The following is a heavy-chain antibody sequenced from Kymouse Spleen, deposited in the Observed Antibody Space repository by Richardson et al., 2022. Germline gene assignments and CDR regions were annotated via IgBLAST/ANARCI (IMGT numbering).Heavy chain of an antibody. Sequence: QVQLVESGGGVVQPGRSLRLSCAASGFTFSSYGMHWVRQAPGKGLEWVAVIWYDGSNKYYADSVKGRFTISRDNSKNTLYLQMNSLRAEDTAVYYCARERSIAARGFDYWGQGTLVTVSS. J-gene: IGHJ4*02. CDR1: GFTFSSYG. CDR2: IWYDGSNK. CDR3: ARERSIAARGFDY. V-gene: IGHV3-33*01. D-gene: IGHD6-6*01.